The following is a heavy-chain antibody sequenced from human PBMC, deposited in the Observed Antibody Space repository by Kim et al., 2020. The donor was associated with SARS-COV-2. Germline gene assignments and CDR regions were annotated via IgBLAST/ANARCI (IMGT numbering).Heavy chain of an antibody. CDR2: INPSGGST. CDR3: ARGKRDCSGGSCSRDYYYGMDV. D-gene: IGHD2-15*01. Sequence: ASVKVSCKASGYTFTSYYMHWVRQAPGQGLEWMGIINPSGGSTSYAQKFQGRVTMTRDTSTSTVYMELSSLRSEDTAVYYCARGKRDCSGGSCSRDYYYGMDVWGQGTTVTVSS. V-gene: IGHV1-46*01. J-gene: IGHJ6*02. CDR1: GYTFTSYY.